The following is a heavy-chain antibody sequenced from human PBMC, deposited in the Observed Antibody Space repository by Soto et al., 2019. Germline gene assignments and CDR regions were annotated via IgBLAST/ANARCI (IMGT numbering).Heavy chain of an antibody. CDR2: ISGSGGST. CDR1: GFTFSSYA. D-gene: IGHD2-2*01. V-gene: IGHV3-23*01. CDR3: AKGYCSSTSCLYGGGYYFDY. Sequence: GGSLRLSCAASGFTFSSYAMSWVRQAPGKGLEWVSAISGSGGSTYYADSVKGRFTISRDNSKNTLYLQMNSLRAEDTAVYYCAKGYCSSTSCLYGGGYYFDYWGQGTLVTVSS. J-gene: IGHJ4*02.